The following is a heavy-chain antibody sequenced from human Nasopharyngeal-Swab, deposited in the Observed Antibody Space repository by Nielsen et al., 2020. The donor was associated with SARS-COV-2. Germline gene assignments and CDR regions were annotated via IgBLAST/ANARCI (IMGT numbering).Heavy chain of an antibody. Sequence: GESLKISCAASGFTFSSYAMSWVRQAPGKGLEWVSAISGSGGSTYYADSVKGRFTISSDNSKNTLYLQMNSLRAEDTAVYYCAKDLDIVGATSADYWGQGTLVTVSS. CDR3: AKDLDIVGATSADY. CDR1: GFTFSSYA. J-gene: IGHJ4*02. D-gene: IGHD1-26*01. CDR2: ISGSGGST. V-gene: IGHV3-23*01.